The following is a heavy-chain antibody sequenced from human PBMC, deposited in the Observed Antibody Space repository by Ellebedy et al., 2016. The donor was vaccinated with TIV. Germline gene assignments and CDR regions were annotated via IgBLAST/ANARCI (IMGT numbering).Heavy chain of an antibody. CDR1: GFTFSSYS. Sequence: GESLKISXAASGFTFSSYSMNWVRQAPGKGLEWVSSISSSSSYIYYADSVKGRFTISRDNAKNSLYLQMNSLRAEDTAVYYCASPTPYSGSYSAFDIWGQGTMVTVSS. CDR2: ISSSSSYI. D-gene: IGHD1-26*01. J-gene: IGHJ3*02. CDR3: ASPTPYSGSYSAFDI. V-gene: IGHV3-21*01.